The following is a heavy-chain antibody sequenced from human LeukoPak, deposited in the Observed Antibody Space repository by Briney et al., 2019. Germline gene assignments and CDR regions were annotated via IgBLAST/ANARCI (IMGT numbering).Heavy chain of an antibody. D-gene: IGHD2-2*01. CDR2: IGGSGGST. J-gene: IGHJ3*02. V-gene: IGHV3-23*01. CDR1: GVTFSSYV. CDR3: ALGLRYCSSTSCYPYAFDI. Sequence: GGSLRLSCVASGVTFSSYVMSWVRQAPGKGLEWVSGIGGSGGSTYYADSVKGRFTISRDNSKNTLYVQMNSLRAADTAVYYCALGLRYCSSTSCYPYAFDIWGQGTMVTVSS.